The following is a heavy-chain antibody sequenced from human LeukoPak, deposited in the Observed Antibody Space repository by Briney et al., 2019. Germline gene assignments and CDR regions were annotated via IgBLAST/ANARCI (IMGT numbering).Heavy chain of an antibody. CDR3: ARGHPFWSGYSS. Sequence: SETLSLTCSVSGGSISSSSYYWGWIRQPPGKGLEWVGSIYYTGGTYYNPSLKSRVTISVDTSKNQFSLKLSSVTAADTAVYYCARGHPFWSGYSSWGQGTLVTVSS. CDR2: IYYTGGT. CDR1: GGSISSSSYY. J-gene: IGHJ4*02. D-gene: IGHD3-3*01. V-gene: IGHV4-39*07.